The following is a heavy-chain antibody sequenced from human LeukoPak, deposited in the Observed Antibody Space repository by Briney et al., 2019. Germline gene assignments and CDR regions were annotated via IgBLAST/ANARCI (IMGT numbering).Heavy chain of an antibody. D-gene: IGHD6-13*01. CDR3: AKMGSSWYWGGSDFDY. CDR2: ISWNSGSI. V-gene: IGHV3-9*01. Sequence: GGSLRLSCAASGFTFDDYAMHWVRQAPGKGLEWVSGISWNSGSIGYADSVKGRFTISRDNAKNSLYLQMNSLRAEDTALYYCAKMGSSWYWGGSDFDYWGQGTLVTVSS. J-gene: IGHJ4*02. CDR1: GFTFDDYA.